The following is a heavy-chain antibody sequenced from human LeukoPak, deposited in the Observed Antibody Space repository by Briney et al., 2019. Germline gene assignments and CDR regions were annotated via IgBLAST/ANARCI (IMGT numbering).Heavy chain of an antibody. V-gene: IGHV3-21*01. Sequence: GGALRLSCAASGFTFSSYSMNWVRQAPGKGLEWVSSIRSSSSYIYYADSVKGRFTISRDNAKNSLYLQMNRLRAEDTAVYYCARDLFGYPRLEIYRCFDYWGQGGQVTVSS. CDR2: IRSSSSYI. J-gene: IGHJ4*02. CDR1: GFTFSSYS. CDR3: ARDLFGYPRLEIYRCFDY. D-gene: IGHD2-21*01.